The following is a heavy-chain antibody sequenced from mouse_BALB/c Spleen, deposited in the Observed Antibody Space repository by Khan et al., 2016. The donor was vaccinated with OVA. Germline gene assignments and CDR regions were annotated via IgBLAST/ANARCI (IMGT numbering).Heavy chain of an antibody. V-gene: IGHV5-6*01. CDR2: VSTGGHYT. CDR3: TRLAYYYDREGFAY. J-gene: IGHJ3*01. CDR1: GFTFSTYG. D-gene: IGHD1-1*01. Sequence: EVELVESGGDIVKPGGSLKLSCAASGFTFSTYGMSWVRQTSDKRLKWVATVSTGGHYTYYSDTVKGRFTISRDNSENTLYLQMTSLRSEDTAMFYCTRLAYYYDREGFAYWGQGTMVTVSA.